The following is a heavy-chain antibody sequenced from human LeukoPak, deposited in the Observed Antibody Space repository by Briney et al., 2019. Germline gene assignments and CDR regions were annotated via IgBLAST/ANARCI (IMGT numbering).Heavy chain of an antibody. J-gene: IGHJ6*03. CDR1: GGSISSYY. Sequence: SETLSLTCTVSGGSISSYYWSWIRQPPGKGLEWIGYIYYSGSTNYNPSLKSRVTISVDTSKNQFSLKLSSVTAADTAVYYCARVGGGPDYYYYYMDVWGKGTTVTISS. D-gene: IGHD2-15*01. CDR3: ARVGGGPDYYYYYMDV. V-gene: IGHV4-59*01. CDR2: IYYSGST.